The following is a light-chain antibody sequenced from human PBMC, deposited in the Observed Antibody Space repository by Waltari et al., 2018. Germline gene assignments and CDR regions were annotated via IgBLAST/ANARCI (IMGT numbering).Light chain of an antibody. Sequence: DVQMTQSPSPLSASVGDRVTITFRARQGVSSWFAWYQQKPGKAAKLMIYSASRLESGVPARFSGSGSGTEFTLTISSLQPDDFATYYCQQYNNNSRTFGQGTKVDIK. CDR2: SAS. V-gene: IGKV1-5*03. CDR3: QQYNNNSRT. CDR1: QGVSSW. J-gene: IGKJ1*01.